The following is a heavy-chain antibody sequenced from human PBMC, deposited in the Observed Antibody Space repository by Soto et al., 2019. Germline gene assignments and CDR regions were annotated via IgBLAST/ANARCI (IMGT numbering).Heavy chain of an antibody. D-gene: IGHD6-13*01. CDR1: GGTFSSYA. J-gene: IGHJ6*02. CDR3: TLSSWVYGYYYYGMDV. Sequence: ASVKVSCKASGGTFSSYAISWVRQAPGQGHEWMGGIIPIFGTANYAQKFQGRVTITADESTSTAYMELSSLRSEDTAVYYCTLSSWVYGYYYYGMDVWGQGTTVTVSS. V-gene: IGHV1-69*13. CDR2: IIPIFGTA.